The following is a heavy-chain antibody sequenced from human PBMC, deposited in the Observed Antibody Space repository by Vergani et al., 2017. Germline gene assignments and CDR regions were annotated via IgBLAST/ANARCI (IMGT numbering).Heavy chain of an antibody. CDR1: GGTFSSYA. CDR3: ARDHPGAYSSSHNWFDP. D-gene: IGHD6-13*01. V-gene: IGHV1-69*18. J-gene: IGHJ5*02. CDR2: IIPIFGKA. Sequence: QVQLVQSGAEVKKPGSSVKVSCKASGGTFSSYAISWVRQAPGQGLEWMGRIIPIFGKANYAQKFQGRVTITADESTRTAYMELSSLRSEETAVYYCARDHPGAYSSSHNWFDPWGQGTLVTVSS.